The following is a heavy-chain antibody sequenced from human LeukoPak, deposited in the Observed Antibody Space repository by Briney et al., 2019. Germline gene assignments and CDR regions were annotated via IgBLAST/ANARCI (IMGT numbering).Heavy chain of an antibody. D-gene: IGHD1-26*01. J-gene: IGHJ4*02. V-gene: IGHV4-59*01. Sequence: PSETLSLTCTVSGGSIRSYYWSWIRQPPGKGLEWIGYIYYSGSTNYNPSLKSRVTISVDTSKNQFSLKLSSVTAADTAVYYCARGGSYGAYLDYWGQGALVIVSS. CDR2: IYYSGST. CDR1: GGSIRSYY. CDR3: ARGGSYGAYLDY.